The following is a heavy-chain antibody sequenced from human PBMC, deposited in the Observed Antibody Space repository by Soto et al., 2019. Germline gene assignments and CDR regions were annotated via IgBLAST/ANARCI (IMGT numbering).Heavy chain of an antibody. Sequence: QVQLVQSGAEVKKPGSSVKVSCKASGGTFSSYTISWVRQAPGQGLEWMGRIIPILGIANYAQKFQGRVTSSADKCTSTDYMELSSRRSEGTAVYYCATFLRSASSGWYHPLAYWGQGPLVTVSA. J-gene: IGHJ4*02. CDR2: IIPILGIA. V-gene: IGHV1-69*02. CDR3: ATFLRSASSGWYHPLAY. D-gene: IGHD6-19*01. CDR1: GGTFSSYT.